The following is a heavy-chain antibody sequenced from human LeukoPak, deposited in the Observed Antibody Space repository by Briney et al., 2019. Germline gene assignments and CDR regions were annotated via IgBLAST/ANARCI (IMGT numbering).Heavy chain of an antibody. D-gene: IGHD5-12*01. CDR1: GGSISSSSYY. CDR3: AREWNSGYDYGIMQYYFDY. CDR2: IYYSGST. Sequence: PSETLSLTCTVSGGSISSSSYYWGWIRQPPGKGLEWIGSIYYSGSTYYNPSLKSRVTISVDTSKNQFSLKLSSVTAADTAVYYCAREWNSGYDYGIMQYYFDYWGQGTLVTVSS. V-gene: IGHV4-39*02. J-gene: IGHJ4*02.